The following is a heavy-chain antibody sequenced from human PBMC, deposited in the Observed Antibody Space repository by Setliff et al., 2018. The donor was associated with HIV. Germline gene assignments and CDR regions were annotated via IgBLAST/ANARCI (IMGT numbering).Heavy chain of an antibody. Sequence: ASVKVSCKASGYTFTSYTMHWVRQAPGQRLEWMGWINGGNGNTKYSQKFQGRVTITRDTSASTAYMELSSLRSEETAVYYCARGGGGLSGSYSAFDYWGQGTLVTVSS. J-gene: IGHJ4*02. V-gene: IGHV1-3*01. CDR1: GYTFTSYT. CDR2: INGGNGNT. D-gene: IGHD1-26*01. CDR3: ARGGGGLSGSYSAFDY.